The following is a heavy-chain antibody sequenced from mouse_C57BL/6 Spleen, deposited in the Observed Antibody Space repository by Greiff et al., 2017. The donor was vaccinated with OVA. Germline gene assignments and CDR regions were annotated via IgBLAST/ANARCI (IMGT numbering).Heavy chain of an antibody. CDR2: IDPEDGDT. D-gene: IGHD3-3*01. V-gene: IGHV14-1*01. CDR3: TEVGQEERFAY. J-gene: IGHJ3*01. Sequence: VQLQQSGAELVRPGASVKLSCTASGFNIKDYYMHWVKQRPEQGLEWIGRIDPEDGDTEYAPKFQGKAHMTADTSSNTAYLQLSSLTSEDTSVDYCTEVGQEERFAYWGQGTLVTVSA. CDR1: GFNIKDYY.